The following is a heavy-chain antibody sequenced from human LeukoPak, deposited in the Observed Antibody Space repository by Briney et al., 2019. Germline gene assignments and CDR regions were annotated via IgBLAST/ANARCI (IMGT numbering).Heavy chain of an antibody. J-gene: IGHJ5*02. CDR3: ARQTNQGALMVFDP. CDR2: IHYRGST. CDR1: GGSISNGNYY. Sequence: SETLSLTCSVSGGSISNGNYYWGWVRQPPGKGLEWIGTIHYRGSTYFNPSLKSRVTISLDTSKNQFPLKMNSVTAADPALYYCARQTNQGALMVFDPWGQGTLVTVSS. D-gene: IGHD2-8*01. V-gene: IGHV4-39*01.